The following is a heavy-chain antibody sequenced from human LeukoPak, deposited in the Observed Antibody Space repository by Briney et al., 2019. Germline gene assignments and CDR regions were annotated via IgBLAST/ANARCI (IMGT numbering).Heavy chain of an antibody. D-gene: IGHD2-15*01. CDR2: ISGSGGST. V-gene: IGHV3-23*01. CDR3: TRECSGGSCYSVDY. CDR1: GFTFSSYA. J-gene: IGHJ4*02. Sequence: GGSLRLSCAASGFTFSSYAMSWVRQAPGKGLEWVSAISGSGGSTYYADSVKGRFTISRDNSKNTLYLQMDSLRAEDTAVYYCTRECSGGSCYSVDYWGQGTLVTVSS.